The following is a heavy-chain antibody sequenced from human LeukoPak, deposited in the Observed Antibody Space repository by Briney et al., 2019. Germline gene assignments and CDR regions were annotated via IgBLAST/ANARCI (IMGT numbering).Heavy chain of an antibody. V-gene: IGHV3-48*01. CDR2: ISSSSSTI. D-gene: IGHD3-10*01. CDR3: ARDYITMVRGAIHTAYYFDY. J-gene: IGHJ4*02. CDR1: GFTFSSYS. Sequence: GGSLRLSCAASGFTFSSYSMNSVRQAPGKGLEWVSYISSSSSTIYYADSVKGRFTISRDNAKNSLYLQMNSLRAEDTAVYYCARDYITMVRGAIHTAYYFDYWGQGTLVTVSS.